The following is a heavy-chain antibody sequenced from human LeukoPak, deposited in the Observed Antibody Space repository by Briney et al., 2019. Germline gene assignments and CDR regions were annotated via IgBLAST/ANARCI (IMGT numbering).Heavy chain of an antibody. Sequence: ASVKVSCKASGYTFTGYYMHWVRQAPGQGLEWMGWINPNSGGTNYAQKFQGRVTMTRDTSISTAYMELSRLRSDDTGVYYCARAQGTNYDILTGNNWFDPWGQGTLVTVSS. J-gene: IGHJ5*02. CDR2: INPNSGGT. CDR1: GYTFTGYY. V-gene: IGHV1-2*02. D-gene: IGHD3-9*01. CDR3: ARAQGTNYDILTGNNWFDP.